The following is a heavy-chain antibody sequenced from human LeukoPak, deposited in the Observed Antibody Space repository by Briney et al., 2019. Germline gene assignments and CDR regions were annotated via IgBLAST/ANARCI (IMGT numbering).Heavy chain of an antibody. V-gene: IGHV3-33*01. Sequence: GGSLRLSCAASGFTFRNYGMHWVRQAPGKGLEWVAVIWYDGSNKYYADSVKGRFTISRDNSKNTVYLQMNSLRVEDTAVYYRARDGGGWFDPWGQGTLVIVSS. J-gene: IGHJ5*02. CDR1: GFTFRNYG. CDR2: IWYDGSNK. CDR3: ARDGGGWFDP. D-gene: IGHD2-15*01.